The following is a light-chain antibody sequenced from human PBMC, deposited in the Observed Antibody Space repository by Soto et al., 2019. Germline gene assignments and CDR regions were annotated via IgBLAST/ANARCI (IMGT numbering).Light chain of an antibody. CDR2: DAS. Sequence: IVLTQSPGTLSLSPAGRAISSCSVSQSVGRNYLAWFQHKPGQAPRLVIYDASNRATGVPDRFSGSGSGTDFTLTVTRLEPEDFAVYYCQQYAESPLTFGGGSMVDI. V-gene: IGKV3-20*01. CDR3: QQYAESPLT. J-gene: IGKJ4*01. CDR1: QSVGRNY.